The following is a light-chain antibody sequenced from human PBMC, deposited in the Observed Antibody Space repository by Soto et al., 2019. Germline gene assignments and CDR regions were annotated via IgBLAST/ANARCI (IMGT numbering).Light chain of an antibody. CDR2: AAS. CDR1: QSIRNH. V-gene: IGKV1-39*01. CDR3: QQSYSTLWT. Sequence: DIQMTQSPSSLSASVEDRVIITCRASQSIRNHLNWYQQKPGKAPKLLIFAASSLQSGVPSRFSGSGSGTDFTLTISSLQPEDFATYYCQQSYSTLWTFGQGTKVDIK. J-gene: IGKJ1*01.